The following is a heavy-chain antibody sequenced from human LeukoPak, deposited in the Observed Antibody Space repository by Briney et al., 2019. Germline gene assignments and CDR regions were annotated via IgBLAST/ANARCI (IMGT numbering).Heavy chain of an antibody. CDR3: ARGRYSSRNLDY. Sequence: SETLSLTCAVYGGSFSGYYGSWIRQPPGKGLEWIGEINHSGSTNYNPSLKSRVTISVDTSKNQFSLKLSSVTAADTAVYYCARGRYSSRNLDYWGQGTLVTVSS. CDR2: INHSGST. J-gene: IGHJ4*02. D-gene: IGHD6-13*01. V-gene: IGHV4-34*01. CDR1: GGSFSGYY.